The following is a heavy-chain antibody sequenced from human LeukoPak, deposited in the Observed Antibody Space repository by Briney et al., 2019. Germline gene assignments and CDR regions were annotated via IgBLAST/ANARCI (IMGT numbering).Heavy chain of an antibody. CDR2: IKSKTDGGTT. CDR1: GFTFSNAW. V-gene: IGHV3-15*01. CDR3: TTQRSRITMVRGVIRSDH. D-gene: IGHD3-10*01. Sequence: GGSLRLSCAASGFTFSNAWMSWVRQGPGKGLEWVGRIKSKTDGGTTDYAAPVKGRFTISRDDSKNTLYLQMNSLKTEDTAVYYCTTQRSRITMVRGVIRSDHWGQGTLVTVSS. J-gene: IGHJ4*02.